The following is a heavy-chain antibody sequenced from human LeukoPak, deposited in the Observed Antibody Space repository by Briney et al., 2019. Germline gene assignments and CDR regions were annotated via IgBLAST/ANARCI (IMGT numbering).Heavy chain of an antibody. D-gene: IGHD1-20*01. CDR1: GASMTTYY. J-gene: IGHJ3*02. CDR2: IYSSGST. V-gene: IGHV4-59*01. CDR3: ARLPAARLISGAFDI. Sequence: SETLSLTCTVSGASMTTYYWSWIRQPPGKGLEWVAYIYSSGSTNYNPSLESQLTISIDTSKKQFSLKMSSVTAADTALYYCARLPAARLISGAFDIWGQGTMVTVSS.